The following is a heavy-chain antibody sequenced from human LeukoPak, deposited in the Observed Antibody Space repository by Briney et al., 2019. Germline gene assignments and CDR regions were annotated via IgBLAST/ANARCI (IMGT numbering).Heavy chain of an antibody. CDR1: GFTFRVYA. V-gene: IGHV3-23*01. D-gene: IGHD2-2*01. Sequence: GGSLRLSCAASGFTFRVYAMTWVRQVPGKGLEWVSGISGSGSSTYSADSVKGRFTISRDNSNNTLYLQMNSLRAEDTAVYYCARVQPHCSSTSCYAFDIWGQGTMVTVSS. CDR3: ARVQPHCSSTSCYAFDI. CDR2: ISGSGSST. J-gene: IGHJ3*02.